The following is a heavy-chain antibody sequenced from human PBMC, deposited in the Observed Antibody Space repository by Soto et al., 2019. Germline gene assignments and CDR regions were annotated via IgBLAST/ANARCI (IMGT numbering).Heavy chain of an antibody. CDR3: AREQDYGDYGEY. Sequence: QVQLVQSGAEVKKPGASVKVSCKASGYTFPSYHISWVRHATGQGLEWMGWMHPYSGNTAYAQKFQVRLTMTTNSSRSTAYMELSSLTSEDTAVYYCAREQDYGDYGEYCGQGTLVTVSS. CDR2: MHPYSGNT. V-gene: IGHV1-8*01. D-gene: IGHD4-17*01. J-gene: IGHJ4*02. CDR1: GYTFPSYH.